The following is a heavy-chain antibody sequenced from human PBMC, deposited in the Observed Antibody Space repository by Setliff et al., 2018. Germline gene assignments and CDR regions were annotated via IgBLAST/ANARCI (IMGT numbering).Heavy chain of an antibody. V-gene: IGHV1-18*01. CDR3: ARFRDDSSGWYGTHYFDY. Sequence: GASVKVSCKASGYTFISYDISWVRQAPGQGLEWMGWISIDDDKTKYAQKFQGRVTMTADTSTSTAYMGLRSLRSDDTAIYYCARFRDDSSGWYGTHYFDYWGQGTLVTVSS. D-gene: IGHD6-19*01. CDR1: GYTFISYD. J-gene: IGHJ4*02. CDR2: ISIDDDKT.